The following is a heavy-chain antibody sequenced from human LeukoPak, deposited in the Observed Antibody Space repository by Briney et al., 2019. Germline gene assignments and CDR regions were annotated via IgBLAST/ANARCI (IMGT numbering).Heavy chain of an antibody. Sequence: ASVKVSCKASGYTFTSYAMNWVRQAPGQGLEWMGWINTNTGNPTYVQGFTGRFVFSLDTSVSTAYLQISNLKAEDIAVYYCARVSRSRGEWLFDNWGQGTLVTVSS. CDR3: ARVSRSRGEWLFDN. D-gene: IGHD3-3*01. CDR1: GYTFTSYA. CDR2: INTNTGNP. J-gene: IGHJ4*02. V-gene: IGHV7-4-1*02.